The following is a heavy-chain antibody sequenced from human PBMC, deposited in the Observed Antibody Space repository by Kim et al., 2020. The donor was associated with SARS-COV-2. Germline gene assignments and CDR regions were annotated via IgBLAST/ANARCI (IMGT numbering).Heavy chain of an antibody. CDR2: ISSSSSTI. CDR1: GFTFSSYS. J-gene: IGHJ4*02. Sequence: GGSLRLSCAASGFTFSSYSMNWVRQAPGKGLEWVSYISSSSSTIYYADSVKGRFTISRDNAKNSLYLQMNSLRDEDTAVYYCARDRYQVSTGYYDSSGYLDYWGQGTLVTVSS. CDR3: ARDRYQVSTGYYDSSGYLDY. V-gene: IGHV3-48*02. D-gene: IGHD3-22*01.